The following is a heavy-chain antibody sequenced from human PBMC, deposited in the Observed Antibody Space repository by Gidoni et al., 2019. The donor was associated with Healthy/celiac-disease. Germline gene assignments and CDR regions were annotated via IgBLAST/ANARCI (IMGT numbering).Heavy chain of an antibody. CDR1: GFTFSSYA. D-gene: IGHD6-13*01. J-gene: IGHJ5*02. CDR2: ISSNGGST. Sequence: EVQLVESGGGLVQPGGSLRLSWSASGFTFSSYAMHWVRQAPGKGLEYVSAISSNGGSTYYADSVKGRFTISRDNSKNTLYLQMSSLRAEDTAVYYCVKDRIAALGGWFDPWGQGTLVTVSS. V-gene: IGHV3-64D*09. CDR3: VKDRIAALGGWFDP.